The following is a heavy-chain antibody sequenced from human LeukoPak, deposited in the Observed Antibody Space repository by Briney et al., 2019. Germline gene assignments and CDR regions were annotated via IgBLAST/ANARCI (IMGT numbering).Heavy chain of an antibody. CDR3: ARGVSDFWNGYYPYYFDY. D-gene: IGHD3-3*01. J-gene: IGHJ4*02. Sequence: SVKVSCKASGGTFSSYAISWVRQAPGQGLEWMGGIIPIFGTANYAQKFQGRVTITADESTSTAYMELSSLRFEDTAVYYCARGVSDFWNGYYPYYFDYWGQGTLVTVSS. V-gene: IGHV1-69*01. CDR1: GGTFSSYA. CDR2: IIPIFGTA.